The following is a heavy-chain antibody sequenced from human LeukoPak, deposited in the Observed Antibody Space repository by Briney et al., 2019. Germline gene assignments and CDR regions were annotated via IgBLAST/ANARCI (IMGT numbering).Heavy chain of an antibody. D-gene: IGHD4-11*01. CDR2: INHSGST. V-gene: IGHV4-34*01. Sequence: SETLSLTCAVYGGSFSAYSWSWISLPPGKGLEWIGEINHSGSTSYNPSLKSRVTMSVDTSKNQLSLKLTSVTAADTAVYYCARAHYGNYAEYFQHWGQGTLVTVSS. CDR1: GGSFSAYS. CDR3: ARAHYGNYAEYFQH. J-gene: IGHJ1*01.